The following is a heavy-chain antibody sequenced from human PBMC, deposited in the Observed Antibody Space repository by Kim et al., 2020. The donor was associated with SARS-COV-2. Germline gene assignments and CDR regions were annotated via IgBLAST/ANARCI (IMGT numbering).Heavy chain of an antibody. CDR3: AKGPSYDFWSGYSNTRIFVY. J-gene: IGHJ4*02. Sequence: RFTISRDNSKNTLYLQMNSLRAEDTAVYYCAKGPSYDFWSGYSNTRIFVYWGQGTLVTVSS. V-gene: IGHV3-23*01. D-gene: IGHD3-3*01.